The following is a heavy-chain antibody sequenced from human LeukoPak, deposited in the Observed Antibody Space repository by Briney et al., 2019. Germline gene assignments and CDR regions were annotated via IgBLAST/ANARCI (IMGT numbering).Heavy chain of an antibody. D-gene: IGHD5-12*01. Sequence: SETLSLTCAVYGGSFSGYYWSWIRQPPGKGLEWIGEINHSGSTNYNPSLESRVTISVDTSKNQFSLKLSSVTAADTAVYYCARTTIHNWFDPWGQGTLVTVSS. CDR3: ARTTIHNWFDP. J-gene: IGHJ5*02. CDR2: INHSGST. V-gene: IGHV4-34*01. CDR1: GGSFSGYY.